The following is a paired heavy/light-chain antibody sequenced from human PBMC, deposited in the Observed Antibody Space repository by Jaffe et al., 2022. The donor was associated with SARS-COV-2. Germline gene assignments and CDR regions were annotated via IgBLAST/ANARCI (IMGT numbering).Heavy chain of an antibody. J-gene: IGHJ5*01. CDR1: GFKFSDFA. D-gene: IGHD4-4*01. Sequence: DVQLLESGGDLIQPGGSLRLSCAASGFKFSDFAMTWVRQAPGKGLEWVSGLNSAGLSTYYADSVKGRFTISRDNSANTLYLRMNSLRSEDTAVYYCAKGLTEEVTLWLDSWGQGTQVTVFS. V-gene: IGHV3-23*01. CDR2: LNSAGLST. CDR3: AKGLTEEVTLWLDS.
Light chain of an antibody. CDR1: SSNIGYNS. CDR3: GTWDSSLSGAV. CDR2: ENN. Sequence: QSVLTQPPSVSAAPGRKVNISCSGSSSNIGYNSVAWFQQVPGTAPKLLIYENNKRPSGIPDRFSGSKSGTSANLGITGLQTGDEAEYYCGTWDSSLSGAVFGGGTQVTIL. V-gene: IGLV1-51*01. J-gene: IGLJ7*01.